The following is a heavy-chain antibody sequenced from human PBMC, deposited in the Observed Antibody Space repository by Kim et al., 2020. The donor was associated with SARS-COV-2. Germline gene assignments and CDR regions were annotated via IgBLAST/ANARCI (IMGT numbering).Heavy chain of an antibody. CDR2: T. J-gene: IGHJ4*02. D-gene: IGHD1-26*01. Sequence: TSYAQKFQGRVTMTRDTSTSTVYMELSSLRSEDTAVYYCARGSQWAPEDYWGQGTLVTVSS. CDR3: ARGSQWAPEDY. V-gene: IGHV1-46*01.